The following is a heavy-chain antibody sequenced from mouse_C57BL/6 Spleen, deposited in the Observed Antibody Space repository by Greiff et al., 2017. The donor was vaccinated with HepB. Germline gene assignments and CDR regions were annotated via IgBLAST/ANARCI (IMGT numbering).Heavy chain of an antibody. V-gene: IGHV3-6*01. J-gene: IGHJ3*01. CDR1: GYSITSGYY. CDR2: ISYDGSN. Sequence: EVQLQQSGPGLVKPSQSLSLTCSVTGYSITSGYYWNWIRQFPGNKLEWMGYISYDGSNNYNPSLKNRISITRDTSKNQFFLKLNSVTTEDTATYYCARGAYYSNELAYWGQGTLVTVSA. D-gene: IGHD2-5*01. CDR3: ARGAYYSNELAY.